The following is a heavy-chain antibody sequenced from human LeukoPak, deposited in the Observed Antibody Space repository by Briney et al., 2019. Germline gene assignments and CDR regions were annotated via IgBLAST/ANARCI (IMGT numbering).Heavy chain of an antibody. CDR3: ARGITTGAPY. CDR1: GYTFTGYY. V-gene: IGHV1-2*02. J-gene: IGHJ4*02. Sequence: ASVKVSCKASGYTFTGYYMHWVRQAPGQGLEWMGWVNPNSGGTNYAQKFQGRVTMTRDTSINTAYMDLSSVRSDDTAVYYCARGITTGAPYWGQGTLVTVSS. CDR2: VNPNSGGT. D-gene: IGHD1-1*01.